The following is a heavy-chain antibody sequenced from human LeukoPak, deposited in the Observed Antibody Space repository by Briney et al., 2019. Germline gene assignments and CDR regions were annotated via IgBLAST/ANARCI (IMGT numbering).Heavy chain of an antibody. V-gene: IGHV4-59*01. CDR2: IYYSGST. CDR1: GGSISSYY. D-gene: IGHD3-22*01. CDR3: ARAYYDSSGYYPDY. J-gene: IGHJ4*02. Sequence: SETLSLTRTVSGGSISSYYWSWIRQPPGKGLEWIGYIYYSGSTNYNPSLKSRVTISVDTSKNQFSLKLSSVTAADTAVYYCARAYYDSSGYYPDYWGQGTLVTVSS.